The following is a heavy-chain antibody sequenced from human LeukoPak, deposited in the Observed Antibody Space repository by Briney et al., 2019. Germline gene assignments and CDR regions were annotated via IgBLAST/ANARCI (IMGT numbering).Heavy chain of an antibody. D-gene: IGHD3-22*01. V-gene: IGHV4-34*01. J-gene: IGHJ4*02. CDR2: INHSGST. CDR1: GGSFSGYY. Sequence: SETLSLTCAVYGGSFSGYYWSWIRQPPGKGLEWIGEINHSGSTNYNPSLKGRVTISVDTSKNQFSLKLSSVTAADTAVYYCARGLLYYYDSSGYYRNWGQGTLVTVS. CDR3: ARGLLYYYDSSGYYRN.